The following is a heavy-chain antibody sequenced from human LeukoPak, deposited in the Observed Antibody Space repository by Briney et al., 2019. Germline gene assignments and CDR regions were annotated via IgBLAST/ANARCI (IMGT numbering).Heavy chain of an antibody. CDR3: ARVPYVFDL. Sequence: GGSLRLSCAASGFTFSNYWMHWVRQAPGKGLVWVSRINRDGSSTDYLNSVKGRFTISRDNARNTLYLQMNSLRAEDTAVYYCARVPYVFDLWGQGTMVTVSS. J-gene: IGHJ3*01. V-gene: IGHV3-74*01. CDR1: GFTFSNYW. CDR2: INRDGSST.